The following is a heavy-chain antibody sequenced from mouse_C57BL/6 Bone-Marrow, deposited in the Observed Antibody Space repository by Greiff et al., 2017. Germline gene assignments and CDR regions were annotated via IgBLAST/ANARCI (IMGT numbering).Heavy chain of an antibody. D-gene: IGHD2-5*01. CDR3: ARSAYYSNYVGNYFDY. V-gene: IGHV1-50*01. CDR2: IDPSDSYT. Sequence: QVQLQQPGAELVKPGASVKLSCKASGYTFTSYWMQWVKQRPGQGLEWIGEIDPSDSYTNYNQKFKGTATLTVDTSSSTAYMQLSSLTSEDSAVYYCARSAYYSNYVGNYFDYWGQGTTLTVSS. J-gene: IGHJ2*01. CDR1: GYTFTSYW.